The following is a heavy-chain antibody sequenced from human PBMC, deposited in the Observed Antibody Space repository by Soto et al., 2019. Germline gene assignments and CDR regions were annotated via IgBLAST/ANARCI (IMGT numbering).Heavy chain of an antibody. V-gene: IGHV4-31*03. CDR2: IYYWGIA. J-gene: IGHJ4*02. Sequence: QVHLQESGPGLVKPSQTLSLTCTGSGYSISSGGYYWSWIRQHPGKGPEWIGYIYYWGIAYYNPALESRATISVDTSENQLSLKLSSVTAADTAVYYCARVGAELSTAYYFDYWVQGTPVTVSS. CDR3: ARVGAELSTAYYFDY. CDR1: GYSISSGGYY. D-gene: IGHD1-26*01.